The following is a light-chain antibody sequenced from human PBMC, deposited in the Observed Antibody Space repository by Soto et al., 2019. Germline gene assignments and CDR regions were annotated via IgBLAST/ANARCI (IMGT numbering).Light chain of an antibody. Sequence: DIQMTQSPSTLSASVVDRVTITCRASEDIGTWFAWYQQKPGKAPKLLIYAASSLQSGVPSRFSGSGSGTDLTLTISRMQPEDFATYYCQQSYSTTFGQGTKVDIK. V-gene: IGKV1-39*01. CDR1: EDIGTW. CDR2: AAS. J-gene: IGKJ1*01. CDR3: QQSYSTT.